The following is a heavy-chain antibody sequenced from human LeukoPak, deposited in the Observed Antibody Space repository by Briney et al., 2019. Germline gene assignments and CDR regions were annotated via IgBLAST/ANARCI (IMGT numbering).Heavy chain of an antibody. V-gene: IGHV3-48*01. CDR3: ARGGIQLWSRGIDY. CDR1: GFTFSSYS. J-gene: IGHJ4*02. Sequence: GGSLRLSCAASGFTFSSYSMNWVRQAPGKGLEWVSYISSSSSSTIYYADSVKGRFTISRDNAKNSLYLQMNSLRAEDTVVYYYARGGIQLWSRGIDYWGQGTLVTVSS. CDR2: ISSSSSSTI. D-gene: IGHD5-18*01.